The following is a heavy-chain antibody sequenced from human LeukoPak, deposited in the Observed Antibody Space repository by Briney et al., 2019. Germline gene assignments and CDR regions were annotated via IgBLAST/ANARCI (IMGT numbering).Heavy chain of an antibody. Sequence: ASVKVSCKASGDTFSSYAITWVRQAPGQGLEWMGGIIPIFGTSNYAQKFQGRVTFTSDEFTTTVYMELSSLRSEDTAVYYCARGIRYYDILTGHVKGHDNSYYYYMDVWGQGTAVTISS. D-gene: IGHD3-9*01. CDR2: IIPIFGTS. J-gene: IGHJ6*03. CDR3: ARGIRYYDILTGHVKGHDNSYYYYMDV. V-gene: IGHV1-69*13. CDR1: GDTFSSYA.